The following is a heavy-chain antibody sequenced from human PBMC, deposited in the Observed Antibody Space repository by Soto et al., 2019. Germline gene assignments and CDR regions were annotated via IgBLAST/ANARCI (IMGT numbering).Heavy chain of an antibody. CDR2: VYSSGNT. CDR3: ARLAVVAVTGSLENWLDP. J-gene: IGHJ5*02. V-gene: IGHV4-59*01. D-gene: IGHD2-21*01. CDR1: GDSITSYN. Sequence: SETLSLTCTVSGDSITSYNWNWLRQPPGKALEWIGFVYSSGNTNYNPSLKSRVTISVDTSRNQFSLKVNSVTAADTAVYYCARLAVVAVTGSLENWLDPWGQGILVTVSS.